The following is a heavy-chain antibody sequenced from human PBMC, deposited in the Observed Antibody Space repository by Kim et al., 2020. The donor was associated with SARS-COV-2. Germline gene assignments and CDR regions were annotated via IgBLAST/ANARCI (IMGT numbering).Heavy chain of an antibody. Sequence: ASVKVSCKTPEYSFTNYAMHWVRQAPGQRLEWMGWINAGNGNTKFSQKLQGRFTITRDTYASSVYMELSSLTSEDTAVYYCVGQKLTIGGRNPQPYFGMGVWGQGTTVIVSS. J-gene: IGHJ6*02. V-gene: IGHV1-3*01. D-gene: IGHD2-15*01. CDR1: EYSFTNYA. CDR3: VGQKLTIGGRNPQPYFGMGV. CDR2: INAGNGNT.